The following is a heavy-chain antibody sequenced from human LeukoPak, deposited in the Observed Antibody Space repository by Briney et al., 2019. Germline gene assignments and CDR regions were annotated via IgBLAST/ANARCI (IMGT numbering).Heavy chain of an antibody. CDR1: GFTFSSYA. Sequence: PGRSLRLSCAASGFTFSSYAMHWVRQAPGKGLEWVAVISYDGSNKYYADSVKGRFTISRDNSKNTLYLQMNSLRAEDTAVYYCAREETTEAFTTLDAFDIWGQGTMVTVSS. D-gene: IGHD3-3*01. CDR2: ISYDGSNK. V-gene: IGHV3-30*04. CDR3: AREETTEAFTTLDAFDI. J-gene: IGHJ3*02.